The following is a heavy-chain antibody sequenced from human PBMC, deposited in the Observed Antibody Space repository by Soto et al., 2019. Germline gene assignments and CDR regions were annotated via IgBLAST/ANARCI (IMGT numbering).Heavy chain of an antibody. D-gene: IGHD5-18*01. CDR3: ARDLQPMDTAMVLFNY. CDR1: CYTFTSYG. Sequence: SVKVSFRGSCYTFTSYGSSWGRQAPVQGLEWMGWISAYNGNTNYAQKLQGRVTMTTDTSTSTAYMELRSLRSDDTAVYYCARDLQPMDTAMVLFNYWGQGTLVTVSS. J-gene: IGHJ4*02. V-gene: IGHV1-18*04. CDR2: ISAYNGNT.